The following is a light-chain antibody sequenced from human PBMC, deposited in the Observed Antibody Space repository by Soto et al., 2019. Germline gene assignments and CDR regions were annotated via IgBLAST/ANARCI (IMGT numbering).Light chain of an antibody. CDR2: EFS. CDR3: LQSLQVPPT. CDR1: QSLLYSNGKTA. J-gene: IGKJ2*01. Sequence: DIVMTQTPLSLSVTPGQPASISCKSSQSLLYSNGKTALYWYLQKPGQPPQLLIYEFSNRFSGVPDRFSGSGSGTDFSLTISRVEAEDVGVYYCLQSLQVPPTFGQGTKLEIK. V-gene: IGKV2D-29*01.